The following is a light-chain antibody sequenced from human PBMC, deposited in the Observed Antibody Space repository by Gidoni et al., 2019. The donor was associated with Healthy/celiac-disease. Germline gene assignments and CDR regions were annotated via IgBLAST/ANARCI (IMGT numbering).Light chain of an antibody. J-gene: IGKJ2*01. Sequence: ETVTTQSPATLSVSPVARATLSCMASQSVSGNSAGYQQKPGQAHRLLIYAATTRATGIPARCSGSGSRKEFTLTISRLQSEDFAVYCCQQYNNWPPGTFGQGTKLEIK. CDR3: QQYNNWPPGT. CDR1: QSVSGN. CDR2: AAT. V-gene: IGKV3-15*01.